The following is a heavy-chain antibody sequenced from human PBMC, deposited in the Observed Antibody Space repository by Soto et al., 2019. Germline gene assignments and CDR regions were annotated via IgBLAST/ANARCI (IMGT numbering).Heavy chain of an antibody. V-gene: IGHV3-74*01. Sequence: EVQLVESGGGLVQPGGSLRLSCAASGFTFSSYWMHWVRQAPGKGLVWVSRINSDGSSTSYADSVKGRFTISRDNAKNPLYLQMHSLRAEDTAVYYCARERGKAAAVHCDYWGQGTLVTVSS. D-gene: IGHD6-13*01. J-gene: IGHJ4*02. CDR2: INSDGSST. CDR1: GFTFSSYW. CDR3: ARERGKAAAVHCDY.